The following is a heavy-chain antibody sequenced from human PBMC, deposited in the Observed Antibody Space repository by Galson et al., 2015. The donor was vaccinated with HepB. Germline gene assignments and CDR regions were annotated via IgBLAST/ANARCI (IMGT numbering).Heavy chain of an antibody. CDR2: ISWNSGSI. J-gene: IGHJ6*03. CDR1: GFTFDDYA. CDR3: AKDIKGQIYYMDV. V-gene: IGHV3-9*01. Sequence: SLRLSCAASGFTFDDYAMHWVRQAPGKGLEWVSGISWNSGSIGYADSVKGRFTISRDNAKNSLYLQMNSLRAEDTALYYCAKDIKGQIYYMDVWGKGTTVTVSS.